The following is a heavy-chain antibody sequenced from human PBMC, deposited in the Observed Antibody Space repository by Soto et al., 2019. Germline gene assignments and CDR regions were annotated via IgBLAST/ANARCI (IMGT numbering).Heavy chain of an antibody. Sequence: ASVKVSCKASGYTFTGHYLHWVRQAPGQGLEWMGWINANSGTTNYAQKFQGWVTLTRDTSISTTYMEVNRLKFDDTAVYYCACDLSRRWYDTWGQGTLVTVSS. CDR1: GYTFTGHY. D-gene: IGHD2-15*01. V-gene: IGHV1-2*04. CDR2: INANSGTT. CDR3: ACDLSRRWYDT. J-gene: IGHJ5*02.